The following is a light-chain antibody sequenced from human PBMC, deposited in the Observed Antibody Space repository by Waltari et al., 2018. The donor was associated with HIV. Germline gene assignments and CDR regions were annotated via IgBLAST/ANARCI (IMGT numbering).Light chain of an antibody. CDR2: DVS. V-gene: IGLV2-14*01. J-gene: IGLJ2*01. CDR1: SRHMGAYHY. CDR3: TSYIRPTTRV. Sequence: SALTQPASVSWSPGQSTTITCTATSRHMGAYHYVSWYQQHPGKAPNLIIYDVSKRPSGVSNRFSGSKSGNTASLTISGLQAEDEADYYCTSYIRPTTRVFGGGTKLTVL.